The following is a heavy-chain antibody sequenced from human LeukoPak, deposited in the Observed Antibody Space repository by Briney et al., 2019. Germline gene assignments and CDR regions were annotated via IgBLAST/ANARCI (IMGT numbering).Heavy chain of an antibody. Sequence: SETLCLTCAVYGGSFSGYYWSWIRQPPGKGLEWIGEINHSGSTNYNPPLKSRVTISVDTSKNQFSLKLSSVTAADTAVYYCARGDLSVDTAFDYWGQGTLVTVSS. D-gene: IGHD5-18*01. V-gene: IGHV4-34*01. J-gene: IGHJ4*02. CDR3: ARGDLSVDTAFDY. CDR1: GGSFSGYY. CDR2: INHSGST.